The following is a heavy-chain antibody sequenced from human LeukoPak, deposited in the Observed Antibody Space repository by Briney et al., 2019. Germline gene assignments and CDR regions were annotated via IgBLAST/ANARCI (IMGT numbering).Heavy chain of an antibody. D-gene: IGHD3-10*01. CDR2: INHSGSN. CDR3: ARSITMVRGVLP. Sequence: PSETLSLTCAVYGGSFSGYYWSWIRQPPGKGLEWIGEINHSGSNNYNPSLKSRVTISVDTSKNQFSLKLSSVTAADTAVYYCARSITMVRGVLPWGQGTLVTVSS. CDR1: GGSFSGYY. V-gene: IGHV4-34*01. J-gene: IGHJ5*02.